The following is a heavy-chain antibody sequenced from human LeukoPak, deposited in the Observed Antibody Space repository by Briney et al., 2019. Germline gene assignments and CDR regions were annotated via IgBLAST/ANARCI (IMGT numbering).Heavy chain of an antibody. D-gene: IGHD3-10*01. V-gene: IGHV4-59*01. CDR2: IYYSGST. CDR1: GGSISSYY. J-gene: IGHJ4*02. Sequence: PSQTLSLTCTVSGGSISSYYWSWIRQPPGKGLEWIGYIYYSGSTNYNPSLKSRVTISVDTSKNQFSLKLSSVTAADTAVYYCARVGTYGSGSYLSWLDYWGQGTLVTVST. CDR3: ARVGTYGSGSYLSWLDY.